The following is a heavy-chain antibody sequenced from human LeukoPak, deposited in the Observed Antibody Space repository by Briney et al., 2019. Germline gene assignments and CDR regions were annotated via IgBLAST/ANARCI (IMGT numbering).Heavy chain of an antibody. V-gene: IGHV1-69*06. D-gene: IGHD3-10*01. CDR1: GGTFSSYA. Sequence: SVKVSCKASGGTFSSYAISWVRQAPGQGLEWMGGIIPIFGTANYAQKFQGRVTITADKSTSTAYMELSSLRSEDTAVYYCARHIGLLWFGVLLFRPKPGWFDPWGQGTLVTVSS. CDR3: ARHIGLLWFGVLLFRPKPGWFDP. CDR2: IIPIFGTA. J-gene: IGHJ5*02.